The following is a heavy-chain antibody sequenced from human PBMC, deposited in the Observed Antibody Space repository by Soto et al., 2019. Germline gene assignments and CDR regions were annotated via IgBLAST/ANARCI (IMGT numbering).Heavy chain of an antibody. V-gene: IGHV3-30*18. CDR3: AKTPWERYSSHYFDY. CDR1: GFIFSSYG. CDR2: ISYDGSDK. Sequence: QVQLVESGGGVVQPGRSLRLSCAASGFIFSSYGIHWVRQAPGKGLEWVASISYDGSDKYYADSVKGRFTISRDNSKDTLYLQMDSLRPEDTALYYCAKTPWERYSSHYFDYWGQGALVTVSS. J-gene: IGHJ4*02. D-gene: IGHD1-26*01.